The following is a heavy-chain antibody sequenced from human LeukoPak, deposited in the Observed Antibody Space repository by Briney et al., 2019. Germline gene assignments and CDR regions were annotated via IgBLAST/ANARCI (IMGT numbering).Heavy chain of an antibody. V-gene: IGHV3-48*01. CDR2: ISTTSNTI. CDR3: ARFRINYYSDY. Sequence: GGSLRLSCAASGFTFSSYSMNWVRQAPGKGLEWVSFISTTSNTIYYADSVKGRFTISRDNAKNSLYLQMNSLRAEDTAVYYCARFRINYYSDYWGQGTLVTVSS. J-gene: IGHJ4*02. D-gene: IGHD1-14*01. CDR1: GFTFSSYS.